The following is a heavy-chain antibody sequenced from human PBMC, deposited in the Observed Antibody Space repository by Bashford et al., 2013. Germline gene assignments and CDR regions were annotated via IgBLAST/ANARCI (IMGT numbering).Heavy chain of an antibody. CDR2: ISSSSSYI. Sequence: GGSLRLSCAASRFTFSNYWMSWVRQAPDRGLEWVSSISSSSSYIYYADSVKGRFTISRDNAKNSLYLQMGSLRADDTAVYYCAREDYRSPYAMDVWGQGTTVTVSS. J-gene: IGHJ6*02. V-gene: IGHV3-21*01. D-gene: IGHD6-13*01. CDR3: AREDYRSPYAMDV. CDR1: RFTFSNYW.